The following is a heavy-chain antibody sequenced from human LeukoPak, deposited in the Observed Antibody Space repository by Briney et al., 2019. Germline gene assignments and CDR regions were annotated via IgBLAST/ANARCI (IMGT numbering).Heavy chain of an antibody. Sequence: SETLSLTCTVSGGSISSSSYYGGWIRQPPGKGLEWIGSIYYSGSTYYNPSLKSRVTISVDTSTNQFSLKLSSVTAADTAVYYCARHSYGSGSYPAFDYWGQGTLVTVSS. CDR3: ARHSYGSGSYPAFDY. V-gene: IGHV4-39*01. J-gene: IGHJ4*02. CDR1: GGSISSSSYY. CDR2: IYYSGST. D-gene: IGHD3-10*01.